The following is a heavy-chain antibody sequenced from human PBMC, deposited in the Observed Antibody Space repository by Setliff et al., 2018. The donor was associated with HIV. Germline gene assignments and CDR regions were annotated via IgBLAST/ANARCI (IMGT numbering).Heavy chain of an antibody. D-gene: IGHD2-15*01. CDR2: LNPTSGNT. CDR1: GYTFTSLD. J-gene: IGHJ4*02. Sequence: ASVKVSCKASGYTFTSLDINWVRQATGQGPEWMGWLNPTSGNTGSAQRFQGRVTMTRNTSISIAYMELSNLRSDDTAVYYCARGAPGRSCSGGSCSYFDYWGQGTLVTVSS. V-gene: IGHV1-8*01. CDR3: ARGAPGRSCSGGSCSYFDY.